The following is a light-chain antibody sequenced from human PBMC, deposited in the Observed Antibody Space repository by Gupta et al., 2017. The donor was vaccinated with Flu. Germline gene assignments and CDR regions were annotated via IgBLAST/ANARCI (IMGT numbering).Light chain of an antibody. Sequence: QSVLTQPPSASGTPGQRVTISCSGSSSNIGSNTVYWYQQLPGTAPKVLIYSNNRRPSGVPARFSGSKSGTSASLAISGLQAEDEADYYCAVWDDIRNGRVFGGGTKLTVL. CDR3: AVWDDIRNGRV. CDR1: SSNIGSNT. J-gene: IGLJ3*02. V-gene: IGLV1-44*01. CDR2: SNN.